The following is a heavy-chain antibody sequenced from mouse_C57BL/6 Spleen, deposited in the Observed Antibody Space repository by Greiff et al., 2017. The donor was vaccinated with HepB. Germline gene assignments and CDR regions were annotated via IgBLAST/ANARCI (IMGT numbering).Heavy chain of an antibody. V-gene: IGHV1-81*01. CDR2: IYPRSGNT. D-gene: IGHD1-1*01. CDR1: GYTFKSYG. J-gene: IGHJ2*01. Sequence: QVQLQQSGAELARPGASVKLSCKASGYTFKSYGISWVKQSTGQGLEWIGEIYPRSGNTYYNEKFKGKATLTADKSSSTAYMELRSLTSEDSAVYFCARIITTVVDPYYFDYWGQGTTLTVSS. CDR3: ARIITTVVDPYYFDY.